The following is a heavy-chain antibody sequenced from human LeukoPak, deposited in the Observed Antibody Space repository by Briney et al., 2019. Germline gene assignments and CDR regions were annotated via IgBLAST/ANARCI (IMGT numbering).Heavy chain of an antibody. J-gene: IGHJ4*02. CDR3: ARRSDFGGKLDY. V-gene: IGHV3-11*01. Sequence: GGSLRLSCAASGFTFIDHYMSWIRQAPGKGLEWLVYIGGSGKSIFYAHSVKGRFTLSRDNAKSSLYLQMDSVGVDDTAVYFCARRSDFGGKLDYWGQGTLVAVSS. D-gene: IGHD4-23*01. CDR2: IGGSGKSI. CDR1: GFTFIDHY.